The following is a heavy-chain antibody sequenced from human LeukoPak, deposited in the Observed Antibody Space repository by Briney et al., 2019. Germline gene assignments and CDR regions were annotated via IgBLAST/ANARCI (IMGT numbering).Heavy chain of an antibody. V-gene: IGHV4-4*07. J-gene: IGHJ6*03. Sequence: TSETLSLTCTVSGGSISSYYWSWIRQPAGKGLEWIGRIYTSGTTHYNPSLKSRVTMSVDTSKNQFSLKLSSVTAADTAVYYCARDAYYYDSSGYYNYYYYYCMDVWGKGTTVTVSS. D-gene: IGHD3-22*01. CDR2: IYTSGTT. CDR3: ARDAYYYDSSGYYNYYYYYCMDV. CDR1: GGSISSYY.